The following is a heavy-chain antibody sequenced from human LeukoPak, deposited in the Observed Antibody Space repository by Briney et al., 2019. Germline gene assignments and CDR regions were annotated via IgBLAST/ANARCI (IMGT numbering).Heavy chain of an antibody. CDR3: AKAQWLEPSGY. CDR2: IRDDGSNK. D-gene: IGHD6-19*01. V-gene: IGHV3-30*02. CDR1: GFTFSSYG. Sequence: GGSLRLSYAASGFTFSSYGMHWGRQAPGNGLERVAFIRDDGSNKYYADSVKGRFTISRDNSKNTLYLQMNSLRAEDTAVYYCAKAQWLEPSGYWGQGTLVTVSS. J-gene: IGHJ4*02.